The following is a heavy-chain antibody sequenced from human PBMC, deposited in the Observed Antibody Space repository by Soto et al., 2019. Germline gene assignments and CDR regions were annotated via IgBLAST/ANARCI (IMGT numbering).Heavy chain of an antibody. D-gene: IGHD4-17*01. V-gene: IGHV3-30*03. CDR2: ISYDGSNK. CDR3: ATELLGTVTNYFDY. J-gene: IGHJ4*02. Sequence: QVQLVESGGGVVQPGRSLRLSCAASGFTFSSYGMHWVRQAPGKGLEWVAVISYDGSNKYYADSVKGRLTISRDNSKNTLYLPMNRLRAEDTAVYYCATELLGTVTNYFDYWGQGTLVTVSS. CDR1: GFTFSSYG.